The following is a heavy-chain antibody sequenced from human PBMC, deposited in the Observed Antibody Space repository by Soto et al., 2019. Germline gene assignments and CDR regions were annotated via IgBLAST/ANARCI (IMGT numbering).Heavy chain of an antibody. CDR1: GGSISSYY. CDR3: ARDGAPEGPFDP. D-gene: IGHD3-16*01. Sequence: SETLSLTCTVSGGSISSYYWSWIRQPPGKGLEWIGYIYYSGSTNYNPSLKSRVTISVDTSKNQFSLKLSSVTAADTAVYYCARDGAPEGPFDPWGQGTLVTVSS. CDR2: IYYSGST. J-gene: IGHJ5*02. V-gene: IGHV4-59*01.